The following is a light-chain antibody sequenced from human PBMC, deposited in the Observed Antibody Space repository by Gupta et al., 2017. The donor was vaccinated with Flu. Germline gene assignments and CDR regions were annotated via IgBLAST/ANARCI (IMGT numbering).Light chain of an antibody. V-gene: IGKV1-5*03. Sequence: DIQMTQSPSTLSAFIGDRVTISCRASQNINMWVAWYQQKPGKAPRFLIYKASTLQSGVPSRFSGSGSGTXFTLTIXNLQADDSGTYFCQQYNSSPYNFGXGTRLEIK. J-gene: IGKJ2*01. CDR3: QQYNSSPYN. CDR2: KAS. CDR1: QNINMW.